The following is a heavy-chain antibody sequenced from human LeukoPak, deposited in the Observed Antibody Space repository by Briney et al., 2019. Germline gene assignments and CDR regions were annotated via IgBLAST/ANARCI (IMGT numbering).Heavy chain of an antibody. V-gene: IGHV3-7*01. D-gene: IGHD5-12*01. CDR2: IKQDGSEK. Sequence: GGSLRLSCAASGFTFSSYWMSWVRQAPGKGLEWVANIKQDGSEKYYVDSVKGRFTISRDNAKNSLYLQMNSLRAEDTAVYYCARVGYGGYGVLDYWGQGTLVTISS. J-gene: IGHJ4*02. CDR1: GFTFSSYW. CDR3: ARVGYGGYGVLDY.